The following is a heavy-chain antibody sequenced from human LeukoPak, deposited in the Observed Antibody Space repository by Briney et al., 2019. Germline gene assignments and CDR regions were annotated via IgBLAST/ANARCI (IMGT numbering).Heavy chain of an antibody. V-gene: IGHV4-59*08. CDR1: GGSISSYY. CDR2: IYYSGST. J-gene: IGHJ4*02. Sequence: SETLSLTCTVSGGSISSYYWSWIRQPPGKGLEWIGYIYYSGSTNYNPSLKSRVTISVDTSKNQFSLKLSSVTAAGTAVYYCARHADGYNVDYWGQGTLVTDSS. D-gene: IGHD5-24*01. CDR3: ARHADGYNVDY.